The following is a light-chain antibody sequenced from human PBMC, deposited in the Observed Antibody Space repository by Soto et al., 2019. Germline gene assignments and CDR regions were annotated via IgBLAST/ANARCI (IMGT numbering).Light chain of an antibody. CDR2: GNS. CDR3: QSYDSSLSGYV. CDR1: SSNIGDGYD. Sequence: QSVLTQPPSVSGAPGQRVTISCTGSSSNIGDGYDVHWYQQLPGTAPKLLIYGNSNLPSGVPDRFSGSKSGTSASLASTGLQAKDEADYYCQSYDSSLSGYVFGTRTKLTVL. V-gene: IGLV1-40*01. J-gene: IGLJ1*01.